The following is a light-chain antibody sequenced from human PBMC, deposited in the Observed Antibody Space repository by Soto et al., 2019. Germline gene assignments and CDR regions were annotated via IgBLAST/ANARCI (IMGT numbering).Light chain of an antibody. V-gene: IGLV3-1*01. CDR2: QDS. CDR1: KLGDKY. CDR3: QAWDSSTAV. J-gene: IGLJ2*01. Sequence: SYELTQPPSVSVSPGQTASITCSGAKLGDKYACWYQQKPCKSPVLVIYQDSKRPSGIPERFSGSNSGNTATLTISGTQAMDEADYYCQAWDSSTAVFGGGTKLTVL.